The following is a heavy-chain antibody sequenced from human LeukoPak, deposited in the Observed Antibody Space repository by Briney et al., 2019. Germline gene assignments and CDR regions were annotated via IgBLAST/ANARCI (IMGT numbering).Heavy chain of an antibody. CDR2: IYYSGST. V-gene: IGHV4-59*12. J-gene: IGHJ4*02. D-gene: IGHD3-22*01. Sequence: SETLSLTCTVSGGSISSYYWSWIRQPPGKGLEWIGYIYYSGSTNYNPSLKSRVTISVDKSKNQFSLKLSSVTAADTAVYYCARMVGYYYDSSGYYWGQGTLVTVSS. CDR1: GGSISSYY. CDR3: ARMVGYYYDSSGYY.